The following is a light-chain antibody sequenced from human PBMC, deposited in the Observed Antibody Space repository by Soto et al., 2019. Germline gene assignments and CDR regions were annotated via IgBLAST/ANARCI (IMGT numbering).Light chain of an antibody. Sequence: EIVMTQSPANLSVSPGERATLSCRASQSVSSNLAWYQQKPGEGPRLLIYGASTRATSIPARFIGSRSGTEFSIPINSLQSDDVAVYYCQQYNNWPPYTFGQGTKLEIK. J-gene: IGKJ2*01. CDR2: GAS. CDR1: QSVSSN. V-gene: IGKV3-15*01. CDR3: QQYNNWPPYT.